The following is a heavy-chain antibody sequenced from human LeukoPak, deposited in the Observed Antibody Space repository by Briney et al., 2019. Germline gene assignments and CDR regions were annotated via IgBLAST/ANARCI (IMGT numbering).Heavy chain of an antibody. J-gene: IGHJ4*02. Sequence: GGSLRLSCAASGFTFSSYDMHWVRQATGKGLEWVSAIGVAANTFYSGSVKGRFTISRENAKNSLYLLMSSLRAEDTAIYYCARENNYNFDYWGQGTLVTVSS. CDR1: GFTFSSYD. D-gene: IGHD1/OR15-1a*01. CDR3: ARENNYNFDY. CDR2: IGVAANT. V-gene: IGHV3-13*01.